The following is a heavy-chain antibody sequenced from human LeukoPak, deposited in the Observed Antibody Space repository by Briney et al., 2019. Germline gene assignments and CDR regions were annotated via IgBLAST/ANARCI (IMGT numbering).Heavy chain of an antibody. D-gene: IGHD6-13*01. CDR2: ISSRSATI. V-gene: IGHV3-48*01. CDR3: ARDPLSSSSFDL. J-gene: IGHJ4*02. CDR1: GFTFSSYS. Sequence: PGGSLRLSCAASGFTFSSYSMNWVRQAPGKRLEWVSYISSRSATIYYADSVKGRFTISRDNAKNSLYLQMNSLRAEDTAVYYCARDPLSSSSFDLWGQGTLVTVSS.